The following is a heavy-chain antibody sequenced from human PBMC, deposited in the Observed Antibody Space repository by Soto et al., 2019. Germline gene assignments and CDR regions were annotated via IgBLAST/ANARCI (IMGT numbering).Heavy chain of an antibody. CDR3: AKEIAVAGDLDY. Sequence: PGGSLRLSCVASGFSFSTXXIHWVRQAPGKGLEWVGVISSDGQTKYYADSVKGRFTISRDNSKNTLYLQMDSLRPEDTAVYYCAKEIAVAGDLDYWGHGTLVTVS. CDR1: GFSFSTXX. D-gene: IGHD6-19*01. V-gene: IGHV3-30*18. CDR2: ISSDGQTK. J-gene: IGHJ4*01.